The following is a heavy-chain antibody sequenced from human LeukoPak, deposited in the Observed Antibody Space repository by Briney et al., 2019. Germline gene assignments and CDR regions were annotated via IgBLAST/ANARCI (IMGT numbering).Heavy chain of an antibody. CDR2: IFGSGGST. CDR3: PKTTTGYSSGRFPGWPVDY. D-gene: IGHD6-19*01. J-gene: IGHJ4*02. CDR1: GFTLSSYA. V-gene: IGHV3-23*01. Sequence: GGSLRLSCAASGFTLSSYAMYWVRQAPGKGLEWVSGIFGSGGSTHYADSVKGRFTISRDNSKNTVYLQMNSLRAEDTAVYYCPKTTTGYSSGRFPGWPVDYWGQGTLVTVSS.